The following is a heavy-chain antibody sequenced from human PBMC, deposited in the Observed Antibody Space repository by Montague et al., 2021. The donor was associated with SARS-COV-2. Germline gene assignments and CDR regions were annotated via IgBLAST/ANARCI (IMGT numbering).Heavy chain of an antibody. J-gene: IGHJ3*02. Sequence: SVKVSCKASGGTFENFPVSWVRLAPGQGLEWMGGIIPVSSTISYAQKFQDRLTIAADASTGTSHMTLSSLRSDDTAIYYCARGRSGTWTSIDAFNIWGQGTVVTVSS. CDR3: ARGRSGTWTSIDAFNI. V-gene: IGHV1-69*13. CDR2: IIPVSSTI. CDR1: GGTFENFP. D-gene: IGHD1-1*01.